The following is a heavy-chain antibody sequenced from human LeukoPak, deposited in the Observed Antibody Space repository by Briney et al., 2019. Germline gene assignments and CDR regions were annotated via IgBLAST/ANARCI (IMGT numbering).Heavy chain of an antibody. CDR1: GGSFSGYY. CDR2: INHSGST. D-gene: IGHD6-13*01. J-gene: IGHJ5*02. V-gene: IGHV4-34*01. CDR3: ARGRIAGWP. Sequence: ASETLSLTCAVYGGSFSGYYWSWIRQPPGKGLEWIGEINHSGSTNYNPSLKSRVTISVDTSKNQFSLKLSSVTAADTAVYSCARGRIAGWPWGQGTLVTVSS.